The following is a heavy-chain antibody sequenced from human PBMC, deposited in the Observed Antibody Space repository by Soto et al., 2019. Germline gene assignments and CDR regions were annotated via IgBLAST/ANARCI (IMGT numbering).Heavy chain of an antibody. V-gene: IGHV1-69*01. CDR1: GGTFSSYA. CDR3: ARGDDILTGYYIGYYYYGMDV. J-gene: IGHJ6*02. CDR2: IIPIFGTA. D-gene: IGHD3-9*01. Sequence: QVQLVQSGAEVKKPGSSVKVSCKASGGTFSSYAISWVRQAPGQGLEWMGGIIPIFGTANYAQKFQGRVTITADESTSTAYMELSSLRSEDTAVYYCARGDDILTGYYIGYYYYGMDVWGQGTTVTVSS.